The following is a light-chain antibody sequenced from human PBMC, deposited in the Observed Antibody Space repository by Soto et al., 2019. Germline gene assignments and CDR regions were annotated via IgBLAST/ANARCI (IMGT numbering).Light chain of an antibody. CDR2: ATS. V-gene: IGKV1-39*01. CDR3: QQSHNTPRT. J-gene: IGKJ1*01. CDR1: QSIGNS. Sequence: DIQMTKSPSSLSASVGDRVTITCRASQSIGNSLSWYQQKPGKAPNLLIYATSTLQSGVPSRFSGSGSGTDFTLTISSLQPEDFATYYCQQSHNTPRTFGQGTKV.